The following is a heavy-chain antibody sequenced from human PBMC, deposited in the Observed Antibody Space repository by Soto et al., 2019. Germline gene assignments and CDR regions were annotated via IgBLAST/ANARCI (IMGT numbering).Heavy chain of an antibody. CDR3: ARVRGSSLVVPGASDY. V-gene: IGHV1-18*04. Sequence: QVQLVQSGAEVKKPGASVKVSCKASGYSFTTYTISWVRQAPGQGLQWMGWISPYSGYTTYAQNLQGRVSMTTETSTPTAYLEVRSLRSDDTAVYYCARVRGSSLVVPGASDYWGQGTLVTVSS. J-gene: IGHJ4*02. D-gene: IGHD2-2*01. CDR1: GYSFTTYT. CDR2: ISPYSGYT.